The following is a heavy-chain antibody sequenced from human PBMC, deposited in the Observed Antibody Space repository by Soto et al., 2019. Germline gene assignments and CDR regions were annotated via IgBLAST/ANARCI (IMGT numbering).Heavy chain of an antibody. V-gene: IGHV4-31*03. CDR3: ARCNSTGYYGSGSYRYGMDV. J-gene: IGHJ6*02. CDR1: GGSISSGGYY. CDR2: IYYSGST. Sequence: SETLSLTCTVSGGSISSGGYYWSWIRQHPGKGLEWIGYIYYSGSTYYNPSLKSRVTISVDTSKNQFSLKLSSVTAADTAVYYCARCNSTGYYGSGSYRYGMDVWGQGTTVTVSS. D-gene: IGHD3-10*01.